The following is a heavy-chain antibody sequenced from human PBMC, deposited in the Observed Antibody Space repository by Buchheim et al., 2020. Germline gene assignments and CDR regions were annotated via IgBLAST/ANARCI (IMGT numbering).Heavy chain of an antibody. J-gene: IGHJ6*03. D-gene: IGHD6-6*01. CDR3: ARDVRIAARYYYYYMDV. V-gene: IGHV3-74*01. CDR2: INSDGSST. Sequence: EVQLVESGGGLVQPGGSLRLSCAASGFTFSSYWMHWVRQAPGKGLVWVSRINSDGSSTSYADSVKGRFTISRDNAKNTLYLQMNSLRDEDTAVYYCARDVRIAARYYYYYMDVWGKGTT. CDR1: GFTFSSYW.